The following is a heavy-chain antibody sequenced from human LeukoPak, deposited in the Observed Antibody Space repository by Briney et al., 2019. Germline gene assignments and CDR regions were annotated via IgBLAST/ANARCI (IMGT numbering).Heavy chain of an antibody. D-gene: IGHD2-2*01. J-gene: IGHJ6*02. V-gene: IGHV7-4-1*02. Sequence: ASVKVSCKASGYTFTSYAMNWVRQAPGQGLEWMGWINTNTGNPTYAQGFTGRFVFSLDTSVSTAYLQISSLKAEDTAVYYCARDRDDIVVVPAALPLDYYYGMDVWGQGTTVTVSS. CDR2: INTNTGNP. CDR3: ARDRDDIVVVPAALPLDYYYGMDV. CDR1: GYTFTSYA.